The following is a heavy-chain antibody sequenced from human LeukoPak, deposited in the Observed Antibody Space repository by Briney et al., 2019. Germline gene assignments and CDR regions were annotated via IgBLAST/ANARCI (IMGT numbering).Heavy chain of an antibody. Sequence: PSETLSLTCAVSGGSISSGGYSWSWIRQPPGKGLEWIGYIYHSGSTYYNPSLKSRVTISVDRSKNQFSLKLSSVTAADTAVYYCARGTVIPRREWFDPWGQGTLVTVSS. J-gene: IGHJ5*02. CDR3: ARGTVIPRREWFDP. CDR2: IYHSGST. CDR1: GGSISSGGYS. V-gene: IGHV4-30-2*01. D-gene: IGHD4-11*01.